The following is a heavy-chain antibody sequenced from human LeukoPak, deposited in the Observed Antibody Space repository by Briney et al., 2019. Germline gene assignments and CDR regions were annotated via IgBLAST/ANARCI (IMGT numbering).Heavy chain of an antibody. Sequence: ASVKVSCKASGYTFTNYGISWVRQAPGQGLEWMGWISAYNGNTDYAQKLQGRVTMTTDTSTSTAYMELRSLRSDDTAVYYCARGAMGILAAGYFDPWGQGTLVTVSS. CDR2: ISAYNGNT. CDR3: ARGAMGILAAGYFDP. J-gene: IGHJ5*02. CDR1: GYTFTNYG. D-gene: IGHD6-13*01. V-gene: IGHV1-18*01.